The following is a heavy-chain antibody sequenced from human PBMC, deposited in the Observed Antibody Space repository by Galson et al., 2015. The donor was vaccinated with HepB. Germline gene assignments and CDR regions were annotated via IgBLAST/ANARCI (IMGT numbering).Heavy chain of an antibody. V-gene: IGHV1-18*01. D-gene: IGHD3-9*01. Sequence: SVKVSCKASGYTFNKYGISWVRQAPGQGLEWMGWISTKRGNTKHAQNFQGRVTMTTETSTNTAYMELRSLRSADTAVYYCARDFDWALDYRGRGTLVTVPS. CDR1: GYTFNKYG. CDR2: ISTKRGNT. J-gene: IGHJ4*01. CDR3: ARDFDWALDY.